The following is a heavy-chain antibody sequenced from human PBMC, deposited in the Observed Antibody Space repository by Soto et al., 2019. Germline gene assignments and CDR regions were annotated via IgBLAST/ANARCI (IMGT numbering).Heavy chain of an antibody. CDR2: ISYDGSNK. Sequence: ESGGGVVQPGRSLRLSCAASGFTFSSYAMHWVRQAPGKGLEWVAVISYDGSNKYYADSVKGRFTISRDNSKNTLYLQMNSLRAEDTAVYYCATGVVVTAILEPAFDYWGQGTLVTVSS. CDR1: GFTFSSYA. CDR3: ATGVVVTAILEPAFDY. J-gene: IGHJ4*02. V-gene: IGHV3-30-3*01. D-gene: IGHD2-21*02.